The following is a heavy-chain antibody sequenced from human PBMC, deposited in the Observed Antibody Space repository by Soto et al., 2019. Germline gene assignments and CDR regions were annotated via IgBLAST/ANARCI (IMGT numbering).Heavy chain of an antibody. CDR3: AKDRGKALYYYYGMDA. CDR1: GFTFSSYG. Sequence: PGGSLRLSCAASGFTFSSYGMHWVRQAPGKGLEWVAVISYDGSNKYYADSVKGRFTISRDNSKNTLYLQMNSLRAEDTAVYYCAKDRGKALYYYYGMDAWGQGTTVTVSS. V-gene: IGHV3-30*18. CDR2: ISYDGSNK. J-gene: IGHJ6*02.